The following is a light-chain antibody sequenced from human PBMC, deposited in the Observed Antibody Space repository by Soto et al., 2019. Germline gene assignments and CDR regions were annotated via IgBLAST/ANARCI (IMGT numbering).Light chain of an antibody. CDR3: SSYTSSSTLV. J-gene: IGLJ3*02. CDR2: EVT. CDR1: SSDIGVYNY. V-gene: IGLV2-14*01. Sequence: QYALTQPASVSGSLGQSITISCTGSSSDIGVYNYVSWYQQHPGKAPKLMIYEVTNRPSGVSNRFSGSKTGNTASLTISGLQAEDEAEYHCSSYTSSSTLVFGGGTKLTVL.